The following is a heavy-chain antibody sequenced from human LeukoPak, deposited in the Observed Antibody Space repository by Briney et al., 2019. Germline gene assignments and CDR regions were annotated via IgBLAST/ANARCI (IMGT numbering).Heavy chain of an antibody. CDR2: IWFDGSNK. CDR1: GFTFSSYG. Sequence: GGSLRLSCVASGFTFSSYGMHWVRQAPGKGPEWVAVIWFDGSNKYYADSVKGRFTISRDNSKNTLYLEMNSLRAEDTAVYYCASAAGPFANWGQGTLVTVSS. CDR3: ASAAGPFAN. D-gene: IGHD6-13*01. J-gene: IGHJ4*02. V-gene: IGHV3-33*01.